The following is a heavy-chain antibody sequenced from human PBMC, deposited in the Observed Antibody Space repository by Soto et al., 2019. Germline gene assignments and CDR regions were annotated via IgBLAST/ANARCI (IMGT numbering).Heavy chain of an antibody. CDR2: INHSGST. CDR1: GGSFSGYY. J-gene: IGHJ4*02. CDR3: ARSRNYYGSGSYSYLVY. V-gene: IGHV4-34*01. Sequence: QVQLQQWGAGLLKPSETLSLTCAVYGGSFSGYYWSWIRQPPGKGLEWIGEINHSGSTNYNPSLKSRVTISVXXSXTXXSLKLSSVTAADTAVYYCARSRNYYGSGSYSYLVYWGQGTLVTVSS. D-gene: IGHD3-10*01.